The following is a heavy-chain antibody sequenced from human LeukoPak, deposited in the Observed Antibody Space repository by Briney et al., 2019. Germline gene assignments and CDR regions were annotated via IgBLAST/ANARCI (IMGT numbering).Heavy chain of an antibody. CDR2: ISSSSSFI. V-gene: IGHV3-21*01. CDR3: ARDGAGGYYFDY. Sequence: GGSLRLSCAASGFTFSSYEMNWVRQAPGKGLEWVSSISSSSSFIYNADSVKGRFTISRDNAKNSLYLQMNSLRAEDTAVYYCARDGAGGYYFDYWGQGTLVTVSS. J-gene: IGHJ4*02. CDR1: GFTFSSYE. D-gene: IGHD4/OR15-4a*01.